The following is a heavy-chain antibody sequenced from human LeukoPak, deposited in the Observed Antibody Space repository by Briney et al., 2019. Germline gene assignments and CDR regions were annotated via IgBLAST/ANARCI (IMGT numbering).Heavy chain of an antibody. Sequence: PGGSLRLSCAASGFTFSSYAMHCVRQAPGKGLEWVAVISYDGSNKYYADSVKGRFTISRDNSKNTLYLQMNSLRAEDTAVYYCAKDYPGYCSSTSCYYDYWGQGTLVTVSS. J-gene: IGHJ4*02. CDR3: AKDYPGYCSSTSCYYDY. D-gene: IGHD2-2*03. CDR2: ISYDGSNK. CDR1: GFTFSSYA. V-gene: IGHV3-30-3*01.